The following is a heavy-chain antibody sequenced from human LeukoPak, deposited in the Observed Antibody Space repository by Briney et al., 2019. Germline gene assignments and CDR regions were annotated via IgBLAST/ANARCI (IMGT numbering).Heavy chain of an antibody. CDR3: AKEGLRYFDWLSPFDY. J-gene: IGHJ4*02. CDR2: ISGSGGST. CDR1: GFTFSSYS. V-gene: IGHV3-23*01. D-gene: IGHD3-9*01. Sequence: PGGSLRLSCAASGFTFSSYSMNWVRQAPGKGLEWVSAISGSGGSTYYADSVKGRFTISRDNSKNTLYLQMNSLRAEDTAVYYCAKEGLRYFDWLSPFDYWGQGTLVTLSS.